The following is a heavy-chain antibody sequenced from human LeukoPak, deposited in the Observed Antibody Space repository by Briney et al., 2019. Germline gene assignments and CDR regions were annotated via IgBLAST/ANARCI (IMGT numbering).Heavy chain of an antibody. D-gene: IGHD1-26*01. V-gene: IGHV1-18*04. CDR3: ARWDVVYGMDV. Sequence: ASVKVSCKASGYTFTSHGISWVRQAPRQGLERMGWISGYNGNTNYAQKFQGRVNMTTDTSTSTAYMELRSLRSDDTAVYYCARWDVVYGMDVWGKGTTVTVSS. CDR2: ISGYNGNT. CDR1: GYTFTSHG. J-gene: IGHJ6*04.